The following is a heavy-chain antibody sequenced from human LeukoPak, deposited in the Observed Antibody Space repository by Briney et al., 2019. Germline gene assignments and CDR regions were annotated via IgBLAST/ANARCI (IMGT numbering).Heavy chain of an antibody. D-gene: IGHD3-9*01. CDR1: GFTFSNYW. CDR3: ARANDKYFYSDMDV. CDR2: IKEDGGEK. Sequence: AGGSLRPSCAASGFTFSNYWISWVRQAPGKGLEWVVNIKEDGGEKYYMESVKGRFTISRDKAKNSLFLQMNSLRAEDTAVNYCARANDKYFYSDMDVWGKGTTVTVS. V-gene: IGHV3-7*01. J-gene: IGHJ6*03.